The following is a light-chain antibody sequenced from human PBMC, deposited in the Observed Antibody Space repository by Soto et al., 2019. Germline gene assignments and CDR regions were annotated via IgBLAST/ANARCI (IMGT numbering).Light chain of an antibody. CDR2: DIS. Sequence: EIALTQSPATLSLSPGERATLSCRASQRVGISLVWYQHKPGQAPRLLIYDISKRAAGIPARFSASGSGTDLTLTISSLEAEDSAVYYCHQRSNWPPWTFGQGTKVEIK. J-gene: IGKJ1*01. CDR1: QRVGIS. V-gene: IGKV3-11*01. CDR3: HQRSNWPPWT.